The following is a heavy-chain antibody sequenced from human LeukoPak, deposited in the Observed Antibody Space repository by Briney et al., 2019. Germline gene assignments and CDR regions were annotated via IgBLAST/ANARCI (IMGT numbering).Heavy chain of an antibody. D-gene: IGHD2-8*01. J-gene: IGHJ4*02. CDR2: ISGFNT. CDR3: AKDVCTSPRCLLYFDS. CDR1: GFAFSNYA. Sequence: GGSLRLSCTTSGFAFSNYAMNRVRQAPGKGPEWVSGISGFNTYYADSVKGRFTIFRDNSKNVLYLQMDRLRAEDTAVYSCAKDVCTSPRCLLYFDSWGQGTLVTVSS. V-gene: IGHV3-23*01.